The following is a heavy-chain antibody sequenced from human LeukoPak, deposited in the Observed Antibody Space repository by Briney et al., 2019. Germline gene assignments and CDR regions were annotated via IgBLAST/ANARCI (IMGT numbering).Heavy chain of an antibody. V-gene: IGHV1-18*01. J-gene: IGHJ6*03. D-gene: IGHD6-13*01. CDR3: ARLEVLIAAPMSYYYYMDV. CDR2: ISAYNGNT. CDR1: GYTFTSYG. Sequence: GASVRVSCTASGYTFTSYGISWVRQAPGQGLEWMGWISAYNGNTNYTQKLQGRVTMTTDTSTSTAYMELRSLRSGDTAVYYCARLEVLIAAPMSYYYYMDVWGKGTTVTISS.